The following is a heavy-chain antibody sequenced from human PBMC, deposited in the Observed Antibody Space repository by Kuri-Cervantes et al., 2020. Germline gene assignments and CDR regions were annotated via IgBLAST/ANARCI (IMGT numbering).Heavy chain of an antibody. Sequence: SETLSLTCTVSGGSISSSSYYWGWIRQPPGKGLEWIGSIYYSGSTNYNPSLKSRVTISVDTSKNQFSLKLSSVTAADTAVYYCARTDLLYYFDYWGQGTLVTVSS. V-gene: IGHV4-39*07. CDR3: ARTDLLYYFDY. CDR1: GGSISSSSYY. D-gene: IGHD3-16*01. J-gene: IGHJ4*02. CDR2: IYYSGST.